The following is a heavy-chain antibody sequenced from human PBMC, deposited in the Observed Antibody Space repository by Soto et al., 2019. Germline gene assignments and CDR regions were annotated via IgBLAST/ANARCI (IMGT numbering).Heavy chain of an antibody. CDR1: GGSISSSSYY. CDR2: IHYSGST. Sequence: SETLSLTCTVSGGSISSSSYYWGWIRQPPGKGLEWIGSIHYSGSTYYNPSLKRRVPISGDPAKDQFSLKLSSVTAADTAVYYCARHGSGSAYCGGDCYGFDPWGQGTLVTVSS. D-gene: IGHD2-21*02. V-gene: IGHV4-39*01. J-gene: IGHJ5*02. CDR3: ARHGSGSAYCGGDCYGFDP.